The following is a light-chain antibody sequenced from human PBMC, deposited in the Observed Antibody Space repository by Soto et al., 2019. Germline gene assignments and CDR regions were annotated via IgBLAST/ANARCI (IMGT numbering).Light chain of an antibody. CDR1: QTINRGY. CDR3: QQYNHWPPWT. V-gene: IGKV3-15*01. Sequence: IVFTQSPGTLSLSPGARAALTGRTSQTINRGYLAWYQQKPGQAPRLLSYDASRRATGIPARFSGSGSDAEFTLPTSSLQSEDYAIYDGQQYNHWPPWTVGKGTKVEIK. J-gene: IGKJ1*01. CDR2: DAS.